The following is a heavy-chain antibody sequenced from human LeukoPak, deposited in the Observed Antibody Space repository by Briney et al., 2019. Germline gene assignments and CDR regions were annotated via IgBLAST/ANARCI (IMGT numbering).Heavy chain of an antibody. V-gene: IGHV1-18*01. CDR1: GYTFTSYG. CDR3: ARDCSGGSCYSRHFDY. CDR2: ISAYNGNT. D-gene: IGHD2-15*01. J-gene: IGHJ4*02. Sequence: ASVKVSCKASGYTFTSYGISWVRQAPGQGLEWMGWISAYNGNTNYAQKLQGRATMTTDTSTSTACMELRSLRSDDTAVYYCARDCSGGSCYSRHFDYWGQGTLVTVSS.